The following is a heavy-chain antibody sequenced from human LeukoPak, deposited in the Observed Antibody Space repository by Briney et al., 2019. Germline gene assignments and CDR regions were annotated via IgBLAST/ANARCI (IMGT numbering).Heavy chain of an antibody. CDR1: GFTFDDYA. V-gene: IGHV3-9*01. D-gene: IGHD2-21*02. Sequence: PGGSLRLSCAASGFTFDDYAMHWVRQAPGKGLEWVSGISWNSGSIGYADSVKGRFTISRDNAKNSLYLQMNSLRAEDTALYYCAKDSSYCGGDCYSFGFDYWGQGTLVTVSS. CDR2: ISWNSGSI. CDR3: AKDSSYCGGDCYSFGFDY. J-gene: IGHJ4*02.